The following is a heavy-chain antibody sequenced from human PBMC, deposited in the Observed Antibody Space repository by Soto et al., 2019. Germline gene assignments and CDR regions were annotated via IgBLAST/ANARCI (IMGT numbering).Heavy chain of an antibody. V-gene: IGHV3-23*01. CDR2: ISYSGVST. CDR1: GFTFSSYA. CDR3: AKDCLITGTTEPFDH. Sequence: HPGGSLRLSCVASGFTFSSYAMTWVRQAPGKGLEWVSAISYSGVSTYYADSVKGRFTISRDSSKNTLYLQMNSLRADDTAIFYCAKDCLITGTTEPFDHWGQGTLVTVSS. J-gene: IGHJ4*02. D-gene: IGHD1-7*01.